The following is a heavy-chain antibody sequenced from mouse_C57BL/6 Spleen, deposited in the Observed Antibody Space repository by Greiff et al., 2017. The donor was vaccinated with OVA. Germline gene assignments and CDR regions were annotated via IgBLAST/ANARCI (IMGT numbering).Heavy chain of an antibody. Sequence: VQVVESGAELARPGASVKLSCKASGYTFTSYGISWVKQRTGQGLEWIGEIYPRSGNTYYNEKFKGKATLTADKSSSTAYMELRSLTSEDSAVYFCARLMDYGSSYGYFDVWGTGTTVTVSS. CDR1: GYTFTSYG. J-gene: IGHJ1*03. V-gene: IGHV1-81*01. CDR2: IYPRSGNT. D-gene: IGHD1-1*01. CDR3: ARLMDYGSSYGYFDV.